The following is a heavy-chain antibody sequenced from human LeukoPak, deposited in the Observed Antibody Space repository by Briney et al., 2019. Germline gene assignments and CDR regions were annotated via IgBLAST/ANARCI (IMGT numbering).Heavy chain of an antibody. J-gene: IGHJ4*02. CDR1: GFTFSSYG. CDR2: IWYDGSNK. D-gene: IGHD5-18*01. Sequence: GGSLRLSCAAPGFTFSSYGMHWVRQAPGKGLEWVAVIWYDGSNKYYADSVKGRFTISRDNSKNTLYLQMNSLRAEDTAVYYCARDEADTAIDAYIDYWGQGTLVTVSS. CDR3: ARDEADTAIDAYIDY. V-gene: IGHV3-33*01.